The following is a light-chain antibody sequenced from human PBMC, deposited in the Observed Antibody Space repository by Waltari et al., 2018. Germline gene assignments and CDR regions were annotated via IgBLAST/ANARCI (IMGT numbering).Light chain of an antibody. CDR2: FVS. CDR3: SSYSATNSLDYV. V-gene: IGLV2-14*03. CDR1: SRDVGGYDY. Sequence: QSALTQPASVSGSPGQSVTISCPGTSRDVGGYDYVSSYQQPPGKAPQPLISFVSDRPSGISHRFSGSKSGNTASLTISGLRAEDEAVYFCSSYSATNSLDYVFGTGTAVTVL. J-gene: IGLJ1*01.